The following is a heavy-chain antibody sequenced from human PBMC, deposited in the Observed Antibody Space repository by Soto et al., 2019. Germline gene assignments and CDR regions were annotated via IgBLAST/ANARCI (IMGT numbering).Heavy chain of an antibody. D-gene: IGHD6-13*01. CDR1: GGSISSSSYY. CDR3: ASQDSSSWYWFEP. V-gene: IGHV4-39*01. J-gene: IGHJ5*02. Sequence: WETLSLTCTVSGGSISSSSYYWGWIRQPPGKGLEWIGSIYYSGSTYYNPSLKSRVTISVDTSKNQFSLKLSSVTAADTAVYYCASQDSSSWYWFEPWGQGTLVTVSS. CDR2: IYYSGST.